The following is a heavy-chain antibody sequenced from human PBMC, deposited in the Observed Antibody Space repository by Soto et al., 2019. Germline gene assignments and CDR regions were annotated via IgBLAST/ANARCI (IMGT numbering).Heavy chain of an antibody. D-gene: IGHD2-2*01. CDR3: ARSQCSSTSLDIYYYYYYGMDV. CDR2: IIPISETT. Sequence: QVQLVQSGAEVKKPGSSVKVSCKASGGTFSSYAISWVRQAPGQGLEWMGGIIPISETTNYAQKFQGRVTITADESKSTAYKELSSLRSEDTAVYYCARSQCSSTSLDIYYYYYYGMDVWGQGTTVTVSS. J-gene: IGHJ6*02. CDR1: GGTFSSYA. V-gene: IGHV1-69*01.